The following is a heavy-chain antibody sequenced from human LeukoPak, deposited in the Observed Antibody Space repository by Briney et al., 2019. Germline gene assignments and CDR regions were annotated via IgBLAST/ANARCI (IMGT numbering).Heavy chain of an antibody. CDR2: INHSGST. V-gene: IGHV4-34*01. CDR1: GGSFSGYY. CDR3: ARGGEYYGSGSYGDWFDP. J-gene: IGHJ5*02. D-gene: IGHD3-10*01. Sequence: PSETLSLTCAVYGGSFSGYYWSWIRQPSGKGLEWIGEINHSGSTNYNPSLKSRVTISVDTSKNQLSLKLSSVTAADTAVYYCARGGEYYGSGSYGDWFDPWGQGTLVTVSS.